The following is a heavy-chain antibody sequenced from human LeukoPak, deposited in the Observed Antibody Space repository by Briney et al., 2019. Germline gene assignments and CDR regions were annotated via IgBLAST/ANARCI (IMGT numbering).Heavy chain of an antibody. Sequence: SETLSLTCTVSGGSISSGSYYWGWIRQPAGKGLEWIVRIYTSGSTNYNPSLKSRFTISVDTSKNQFSLKLSSVTAADTAVYYCARDVSADYDFWSGYPKNWFDPWGQGTLVTVSS. CDR3: ARDVSADYDFWSGYPKNWFDP. D-gene: IGHD3-3*01. CDR1: GGSISSGSYY. V-gene: IGHV4-61*02. J-gene: IGHJ5*02. CDR2: IYTSGST.